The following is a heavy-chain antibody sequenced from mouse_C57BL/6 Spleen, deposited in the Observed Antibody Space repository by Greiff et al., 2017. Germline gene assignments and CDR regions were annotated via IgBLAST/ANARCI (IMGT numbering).Heavy chain of an antibody. J-gene: IGHJ4*01. D-gene: IGHD1-1*01. Sequence: EVKLVESGGDLVKPGGSLKLSCAASGFTFSSYGMSWVRPTPDKRLEWVATISSGGSYTYYPDSVKGRFTISRDNAKNTLYLQMSSLKSEDTAMYYCARQDYYGSSYDAMDYWGQGTSVTVSS. CDR3: ARQDYYGSSYDAMDY. CDR2: ISSGGSYT. CDR1: GFTFSSYG. V-gene: IGHV5-6*01.